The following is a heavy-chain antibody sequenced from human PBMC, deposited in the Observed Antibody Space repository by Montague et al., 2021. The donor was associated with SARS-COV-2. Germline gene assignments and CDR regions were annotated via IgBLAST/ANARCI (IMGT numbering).Heavy chain of an antibody. V-gene: IGHV2-70*11. Sequence: PALVKPTQTLTLTCTFSGFSLSTNGMCVSWIRQPPGKALEWLARXDWDDDKYYSTSLKTRLTISKDTSKNQVVLTMTNMDPVDTATYYCVRLRPGGGLSGDMYYFDYWGLGTLVTVSS. CDR1: GFSLSTNGMC. D-gene: IGHD5-12*01. CDR3: VRLRPGGGLSGDMYYFDY. CDR2: XDWDDDK. J-gene: IGHJ4*02.